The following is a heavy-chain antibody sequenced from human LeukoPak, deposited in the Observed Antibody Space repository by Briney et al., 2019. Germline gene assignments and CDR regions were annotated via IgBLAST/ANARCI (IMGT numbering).Heavy chain of an antibody. CDR3: ARHRDGSSSPRRGFDI. CDR1: GGSISSSSYY. D-gene: IGHD6-13*01. CDR2: IYYSGST. V-gene: IGHV4-39*01. Sequence: PSETLSLTCTVSGGSISSSSYYWGWIRQPPGKGLEWIGSIYYSGSTYYNPSLKSRVTISVDTSKNQFSLKLISVTAADTAVYYCARHRDGSSSPRRGFDIWGQGTLVTVSS. J-gene: IGHJ3*02.